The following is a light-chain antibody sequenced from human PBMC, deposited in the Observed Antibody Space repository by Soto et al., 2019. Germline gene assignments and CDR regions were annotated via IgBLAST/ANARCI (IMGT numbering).Light chain of an antibody. CDR3: LQSNSYPFN. CDR2: GAS. V-gene: IGKV1-12*01. CDR1: QGISFW. J-gene: IGKJ2*01. Sequence: DIQMTQFPSSVSASVGDSVTITCRASQGISFWLAWYQQKPGKAPRLLIYGASTLQSGVPSRFRGGGGGTDFTLTISSLQPEYSVIYYCLQSNSYPFNFGQGTKLEIK.